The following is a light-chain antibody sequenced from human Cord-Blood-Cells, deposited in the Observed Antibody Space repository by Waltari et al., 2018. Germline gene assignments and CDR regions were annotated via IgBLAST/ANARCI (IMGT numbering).Light chain of an antibody. CDR3: SSYTSSSTLV. Sequence: QSALTQPASVSGSPGQSITISCTGTSSDVGGSNYVSWYQQHPGKATKLMMYDVSNRPSGVSNRFSGSKSGNTSSLTISGLQAEDEADYYCSSYTSSSTLVFGGGTKLTVL. CDR1: SSDVGGSNY. J-gene: IGLJ3*02. CDR2: DVS. V-gene: IGLV2-14*01.